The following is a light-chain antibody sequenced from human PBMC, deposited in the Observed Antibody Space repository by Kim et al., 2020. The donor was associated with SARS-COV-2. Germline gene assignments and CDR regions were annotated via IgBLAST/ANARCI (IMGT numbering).Light chain of an antibody. CDR3: QQYDNSPYT. CDR1: QSVTSNN. CDR2: GTS. Sequence: EIVLTQSPGTLSLSPGERATLSCRASQSVTSNNLAWFQQKPGQAPGLLIYGTSSRATGIPDRFSGSGSGTDFTLTISRLEREDFAVYYGQQYDNSPYTFGQGTKLEI. V-gene: IGKV3-20*01. J-gene: IGKJ2*01.